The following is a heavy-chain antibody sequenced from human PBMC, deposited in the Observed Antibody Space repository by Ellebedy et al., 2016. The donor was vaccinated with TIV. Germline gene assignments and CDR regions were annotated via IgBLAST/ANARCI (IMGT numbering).Heavy chain of an antibody. J-gene: IGHJ5*02. D-gene: IGHD3-10*01. Sequence: GESLKISXAASGFTFSSYWMSWVRQAPGKGLEWVANIKQDGSEKYYVDSVKGRFTISRDNAKNSLYLQMNSLRAEDTAVYYCARPTRGITMVRGPFGFDPWGQGTLVTVSS. CDR1: GFTFSSYW. CDR3: ARPTRGITMVRGPFGFDP. V-gene: IGHV3-7*04. CDR2: IKQDGSEK.